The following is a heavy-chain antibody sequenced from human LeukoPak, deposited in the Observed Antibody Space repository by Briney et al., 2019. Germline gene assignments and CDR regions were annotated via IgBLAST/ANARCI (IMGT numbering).Heavy chain of an antibody. CDR1: GYTFTSYT. D-gene: IGHD5-18*01. CDR2: INTNTGNP. V-gene: IGHV7-4-1*01. CDR3: DY. Sequence: ASVKVSCKASGYTFTSYTMNWVRQAPGQGLEWMGWINTNTGNPTYAQGFTGRFVFSLDTSVSTAYYCARGFNYGYALLVYFDYWGQGTLVTVSS. J-gene: IGHJ4*02.